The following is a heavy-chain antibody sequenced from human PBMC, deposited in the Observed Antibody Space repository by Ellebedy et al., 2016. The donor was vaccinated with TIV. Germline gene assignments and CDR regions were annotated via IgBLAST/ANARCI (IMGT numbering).Heavy chain of an antibody. CDR2: INPTAGST. D-gene: IGHD6-19*01. J-gene: IGHJ6*02. V-gene: IGHV1-46*01. CDR1: GYTFTSYY. Sequence: AASVKVSCKASGYTFTSYYMHWVRQAPGQGLEWMGIINPTAGSTSSAQKFQGRVTMPSDTSTRTVYMELSSLRSEDTAVYYCERAPSVDPHMDVWGQGTTVTVSS. CDR3: ERAPSVDPHMDV.